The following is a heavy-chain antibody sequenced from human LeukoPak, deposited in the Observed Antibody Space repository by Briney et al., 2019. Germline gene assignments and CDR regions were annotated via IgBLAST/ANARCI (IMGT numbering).Heavy chain of an antibody. V-gene: IGHV4-39*07. CDR2: IYYTGDT. D-gene: IGHD2-15*01. CDR1: GDSVTNTRYY. CDR3: ARSVEGYCSGGSCYSYYYYMDV. J-gene: IGHJ6*03. Sequence: SETLSLTCTVSGDSVTNTRYYWGWIRQPPGKGLEWIGTIYYTGDTYYNPSLKSRVTISVDTSNDQFSLELTSVTAADTAVYYCARSVEGYCSGGSCYSYYYYMDVWGKGTTVTVSS.